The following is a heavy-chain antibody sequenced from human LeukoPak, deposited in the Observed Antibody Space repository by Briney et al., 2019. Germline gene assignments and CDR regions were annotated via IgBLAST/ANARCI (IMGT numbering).Heavy chain of an antibody. V-gene: IGHV4-31*03. CDR2: IYYTGST. J-gene: IGHJ5*02. CDR3: ARLTMIGLDP. D-gene: IGHD3-22*01. CDR1: GGSVNSGNYY. Sequence: PSETLSLTCTVSGGSVNSGNYYWSWLRQHPGKGLEWIAYIYYTGSTYYNPSLKSRLTISVDTSKNQFSLKLTSVTAADTAVYYCARLTMIGLDPWGQGTLVTVSS.